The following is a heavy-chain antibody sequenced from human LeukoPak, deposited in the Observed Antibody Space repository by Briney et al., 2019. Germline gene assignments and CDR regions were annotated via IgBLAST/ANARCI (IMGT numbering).Heavy chain of an antibody. D-gene: IGHD1-14*01. CDR2: IYYSGVT. V-gene: IGHV4-61*01. CDR1: GGSVSSGTYH. Sequence: SETLSLTCTVSGGSVSSGTYHWSWIRQPPGKGLEWIGYIYYSGVTNYNPSLKSRVTILVDTPKNQFSLKLSSVTAADTAVYYCARQITAYYFDYWGQGTLVTVSS. J-gene: IGHJ4*02. CDR3: ARQITAYYFDY.